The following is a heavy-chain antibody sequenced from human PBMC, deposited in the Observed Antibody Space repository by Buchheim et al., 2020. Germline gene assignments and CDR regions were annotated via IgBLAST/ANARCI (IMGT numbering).Heavy chain of an antibody. CDR1: GFTFSSYG. V-gene: IGHV3-33*01. CDR2: IWYDGSNK. D-gene: IGHD1-26*01. J-gene: IGHJ4*02. Sequence: QVQLVESGGGVVQPGRSLRLSCAASGFTFSSYGMHWVRQAPGKGLEWVAVIWYDGSNKYYADSVKGRFTISRDNSKNTLYLHMNSLRAGDTAVYYCARDFKERRFDYWGQGTL. CDR3: ARDFKERRFDY.